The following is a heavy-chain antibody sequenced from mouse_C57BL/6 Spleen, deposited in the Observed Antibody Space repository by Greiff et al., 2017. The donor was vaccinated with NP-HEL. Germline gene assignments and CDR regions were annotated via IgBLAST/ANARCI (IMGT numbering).Heavy chain of an antibody. J-gene: IGHJ2*01. CDR1: GYAFSSSW. D-gene: IGHD4-1*01. Sequence: VQLQQSGPELVKPGASVKISCKASGYAFSSSWMNWVKQRPGKGLEWIGRIYPGDGDTNYNGKFKGKATLTADKSSSTAYMQLSSLTSEDSAVYFCARSNWEGGFDYWGQGTTLTVSS. CDR3: ARSNWEGGFDY. V-gene: IGHV1-82*01. CDR2: IYPGDGDT.